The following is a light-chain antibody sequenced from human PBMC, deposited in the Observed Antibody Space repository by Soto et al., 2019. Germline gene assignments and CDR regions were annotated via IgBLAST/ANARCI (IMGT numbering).Light chain of an antibody. Sequence: SVLAQPASVSGSPGQSIAISCTGSSSDVGIYNYVSWYQQHPGKVPKLIIYEVSNRPSGVSNRFSGSKSGNTASLTISGLQAEDVADYYCSSYTTSSTRVFGTGTKVTVL. V-gene: IGLV2-14*01. CDR2: EVS. CDR3: SSYTTSSTRV. CDR1: SSDVGIYNY. J-gene: IGLJ1*01.